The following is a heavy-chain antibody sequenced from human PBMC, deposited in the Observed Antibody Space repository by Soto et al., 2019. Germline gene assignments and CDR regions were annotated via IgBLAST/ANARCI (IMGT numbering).Heavy chain of an antibody. J-gene: IGHJ6*03. V-gene: IGHV3-20*01. CDR2: IDWNGGST. Sequence: GGSLRLSCAASGFTFHDYGMSWVRQAPGKGLDWVSGIDWNGGSTGYADSVKGRITISRDNANNSVYLQLNSLRAEDTALYHCARVSCSGGRCYSYYYYYMDVWGKGTTVTVSS. CDR3: ARVSCSGGRCYSYYYYYMDV. CDR1: GFTFHDYG. D-gene: IGHD2-15*01.